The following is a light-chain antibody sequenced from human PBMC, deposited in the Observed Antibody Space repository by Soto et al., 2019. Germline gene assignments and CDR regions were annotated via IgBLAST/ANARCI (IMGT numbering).Light chain of an antibody. V-gene: IGKV3-11*01. CDR3: LHRSNWPT. CDR2: DTS. CDR1: HSLDSY. Sequence: IVLTQSPATLSLSPGEISTLSGRSSHSLDSYLAWYQKKPGQAPRLLIYDTSNRASGIPARFSGSGSGTDFTLTISSLEPEDSAVYYCLHRSNWPTFGQGTKVDIK. J-gene: IGKJ1*01.